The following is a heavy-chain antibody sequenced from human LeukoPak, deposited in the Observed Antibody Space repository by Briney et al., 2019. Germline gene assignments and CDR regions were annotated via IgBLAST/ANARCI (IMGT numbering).Heavy chain of an antibody. CDR3: ARAYGGLIDY. CDR2: IRYDGSNK. D-gene: IGHD3-16*01. V-gene: IGHV3-30*02. CDR1: GFTFSSYG. J-gene: IGHJ4*02. Sequence: GGSLRLSCAASGFTFSSYGMHWVRQAPGKGLEWVAFIRYDGSNKYYADSVKGRFTISRDNSKNTLYLQMNSLRAEDTAVYFCARAYGGLIDYWGQGTLVTVSS.